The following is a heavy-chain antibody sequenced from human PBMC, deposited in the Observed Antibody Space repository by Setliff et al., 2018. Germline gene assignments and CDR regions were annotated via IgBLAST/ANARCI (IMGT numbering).Heavy chain of an antibody. D-gene: IGHD6-19*01. V-gene: IGHV5-51*01. CDR2: IFPGDSDT. Sequence: GESLKISCKGSGYSFSSYWIGWVRQMPGKGLEWMGIIFPGDSDTRYSPSFQGQVTISRDNSKNTLYLQMNSLRAEDTAVYYCAKDSSGWPHSLISYFQHWGQGTLVTVSS. CDR3: AKDSSGWPHSLISYFQH. CDR1: GYSFSSYW. J-gene: IGHJ1*01.